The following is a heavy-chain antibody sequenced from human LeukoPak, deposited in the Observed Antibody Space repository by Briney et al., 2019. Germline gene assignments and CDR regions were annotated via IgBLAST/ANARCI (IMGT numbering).Heavy chain of an antibody. Sequence: SETPSLTCAVYGGSFSGYYWSWIRQPPGKGLEWIGEINHSGSTNYNPSLKSRVTISVDTSKNQFSLKLSSVTAADTAVYYCARIRGSSGWYGGSNFDYWGQGTLVTVSS. D-gene: IGHD6-19*01. CDR2: INHSGST. CDR1: GGSFSGYY. V-gene: IGHV4-34*01. CDR3: ARIRGSSGWYGGSNFDY. J-gene: IGHJ4*02.